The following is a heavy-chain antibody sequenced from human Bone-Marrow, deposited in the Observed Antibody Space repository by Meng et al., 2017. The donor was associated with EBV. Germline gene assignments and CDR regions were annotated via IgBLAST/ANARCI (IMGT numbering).Heavy chain of an antibody. CDR2: MKPNSGNT. CDR3: ATQAGRDGYNLGA. Sequence: QVQLVQSGAEVKKPXASVKVSCKASGYTLTSYDINWVRQAAGQGLEWMGWMKPNSGNTGYAQKFQGRVTMTRNTSISTAYMELSSLRSEDTAVYYCATQAGRDGYNLGAWGQGTLVTVSS. D-gene: IGHD5-24*01. CDR1: GYTLTSYD. J-gene: IGHJ4*02. V-gene: IGHV1-8*01.